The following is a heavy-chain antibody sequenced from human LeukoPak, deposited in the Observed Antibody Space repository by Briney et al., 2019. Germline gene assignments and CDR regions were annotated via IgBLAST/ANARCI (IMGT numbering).Heavy chain of an antibody. J-gene: IGHJ4*02. Sequence: PGGSLRLSCAASRFTFSSYEMNWVRQAPGKGLEWVSYISSSGSTIYYADSVKGRFTISRDNAKNSLYLQMNSLRAEDTAVYYCARDRDGYKTPFDYWGQGTLVTVSS. V-gene: IGHV3-48*03. D-gene: IGHD5-24*01. CDR1: RFTFSSYE. CDR2: ISSSGSTI. CDR3: ARDRDGYKTPFDY.